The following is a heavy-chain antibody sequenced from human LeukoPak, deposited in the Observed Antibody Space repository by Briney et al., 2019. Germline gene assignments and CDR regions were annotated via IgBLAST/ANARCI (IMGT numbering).Heavy chain of an antibody. V-gene: IGHV3-21*01. CDR1: GFTFSSYS. CDR3: ARIGGTVTHITR. Sequence: GGSLRLSCAASGFTFSSYSMNWVRQAPGKGLEWVSSISSSSSYIYYADSVKGRFTISRDNAKNSLYLQMNSLRAEDTAVYYCARIGGTVTHITRWGQGTLVTVSS. CDR2: ISSSSSYI. D-gene: IGHD4-17*01. J-gene: IGHJ4*02.